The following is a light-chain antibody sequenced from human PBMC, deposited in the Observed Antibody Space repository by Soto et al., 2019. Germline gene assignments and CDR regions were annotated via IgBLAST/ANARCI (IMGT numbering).Light chain of an antibody. Sequence: DIQMTQSPSSVSASVGDRVTITCRASQGVSTWLAWYQQKPGKVPNLLIYAESSLRSGVPSRFSGSVSGTDFTLTISSLQPEDFATYFCQQTSTFPLTFSGGTKVEI. V-gene: IGKV1D-12*01. CDR2: AES. CDR1: QGVSTW. CDR3: QQTSTFPLT. J-gene: IGKJ4*01.